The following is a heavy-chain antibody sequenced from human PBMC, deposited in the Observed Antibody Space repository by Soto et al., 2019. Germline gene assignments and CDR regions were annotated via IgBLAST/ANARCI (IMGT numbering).Heavy chain of an antibody. V-gene: IGHV3-23*01. CDR1: GFTFVNYA. CDR2: ISGSGDST. D-gene: IGHD2-15*01. Sequence: GGSLRLSCAASGFTFVNYAIIFFRHSPGKGLEWVSAISGSGDSTYYADSVKGRFTISRDNSKNTLYLQMNSLRAEDTAVYYCAKDGVVVAASFDYWGQGTLVTVSS. CDR3: AKDGVVVAASFDY. J-gene: IGHJ4*02.